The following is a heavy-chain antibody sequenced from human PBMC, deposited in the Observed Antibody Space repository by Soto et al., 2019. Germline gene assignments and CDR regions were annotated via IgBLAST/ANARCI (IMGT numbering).Heavy chain of an antibody. V-gene: IGHV3-30-3*02. CDR3: AKSTAN. CDR1: GFTVSDYP. Sequence: QVQVVESGGGVVQTGRSLRLSCAASGFTVSDYPLHWGRQAPGKGLEWVAVMFKDETNKRYADSVKSRFTISRDNSKNTLYLQMDSLGTDDTAVDYCAKSTANWGQGTLVTVSS. CDR2: MFKDETNK. J-gene: IGHJ4*02.